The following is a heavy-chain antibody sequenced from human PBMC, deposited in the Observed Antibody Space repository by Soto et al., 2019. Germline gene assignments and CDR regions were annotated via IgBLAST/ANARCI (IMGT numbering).Heavy chain of an antibody. CDR1: GFTFNNYW. D-gene: IGHD4-4*01. Sequence: VSLRLSCAASGFTFNNYWMNWVRQAPGKGLEWVANIKEDGSDKHYVDSVKGRFTISRDNPKNSLFLQMNSLRAEDTAVYYCVTDRDYSKAYWGQGTLVTVSS. J-gene: IGHJ4*02. CDR3: VTDRDYSKAY. V-gene: IGHV3-7*01. CDR2: IKEDGSDK.